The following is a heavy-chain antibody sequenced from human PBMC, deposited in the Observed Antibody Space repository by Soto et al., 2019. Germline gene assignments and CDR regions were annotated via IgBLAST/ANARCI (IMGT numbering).Heavy chain of an antibody. CDR2: INPNSGGT. CDR3: ARGLWFGENWFDP. V-gene: IGHV1-2*02. Sequence: ASVKVSGRASGYTFTCYYMHWVRQAPGQGLEWMGWINPNSGGTNYAQKFQGRVTMTRDTSISTAYMELSRLRSDDTAVYYCARGLWFGENWFDPWGQGTLVTVSS. D-gene: IGHD3-10*01. CDR1: GYTFTCYY. J-gene: IGHJ5*02.